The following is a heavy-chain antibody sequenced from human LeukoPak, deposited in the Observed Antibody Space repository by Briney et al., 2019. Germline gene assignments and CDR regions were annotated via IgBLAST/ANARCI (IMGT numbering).Heavy chain of an antibody. CDR2: ISGSGGST. D-gene: IGHD3-3*01. Sequence: PGGSLRLSCAASGFTFSRYWMNWVRQAPGKGLEWVSAISGSGGSTYYADSVKGRFTISRDNSKNTLYLQMNSLRAEDTAVYYCAKDPPYYDFWSGYYRVEDWGQGTLVTVSS. J-gene: IGHJ4*02. CDR1: GFTFSRYW. CDR3: AKDPPYYDFWSGYYRVED. V-gene: IGHV3-23*01.